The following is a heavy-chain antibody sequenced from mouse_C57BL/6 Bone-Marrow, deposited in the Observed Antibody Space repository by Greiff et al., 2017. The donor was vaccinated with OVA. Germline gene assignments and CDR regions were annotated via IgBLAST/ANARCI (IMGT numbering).Heavy chain of an antibody. V-gene: IGHV14-4*01. CDR1: GFNIKDDY. Sequence: EVKLQESGAELVRPGASVKLSCTASGFNIKDDYMHWVKQRPEQGLEWIGWIDPENGDTEYASKFQGKATITADTSSNTAYLQLSSLTSEDTAVYYCTTEDYNAMDYWGQGTSVTVSS. J-gene: IGHJ4*01. CDR3: TTEDYNAMDY. CDR2: IDPENGDT.